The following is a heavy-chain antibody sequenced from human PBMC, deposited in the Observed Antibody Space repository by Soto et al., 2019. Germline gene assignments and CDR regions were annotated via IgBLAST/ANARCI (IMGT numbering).Heavy chain of an antibody. Sequence: GGSLRLSCAASGFTFGTYSMTWVRQAPGKGLEWVSYISSGGTSIYHADSVKGRFTISRDNAKNSLYLQMNSLRDDDTAVYYCARPGGYGMDVWGQGTTVTVSS. D-gene: IGHD3-10*01. CDR1: GFTFGTYS. CDR2: ISSGGTSI. CDR3: ARPGGYGMDV. V-gene: IGHV3-48*02. J-gene: IGHJ6*02.